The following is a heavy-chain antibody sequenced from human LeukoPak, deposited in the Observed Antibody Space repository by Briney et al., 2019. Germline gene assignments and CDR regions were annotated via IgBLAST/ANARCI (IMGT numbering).Heavy chain of an antibody. CDR1: GGTSSSYA. Sequence: ASVKVSCKASGGTSSSYAISWVRQAPGQGLEWMGGIIPIFGTANYAQKFQGRVTITTDESTSTAYMELSSLRSEDTAVYYCARGVDSTGFDYWGQGTLVTVSS. CDR3: ARGVDSTGFDY. V-gene: IGHV1-69*05. J-gene: IGHJ4*02. CDR2: IIPIFGTA.